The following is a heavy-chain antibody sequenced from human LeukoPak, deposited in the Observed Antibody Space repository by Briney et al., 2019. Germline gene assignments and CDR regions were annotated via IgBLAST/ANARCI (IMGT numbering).Heavy chain of an antibody. D-gene: IGHD3-22*01. CDR1: GFTFSSYD. CDR2: IGTAGNT. J-gene: IGHJ4*02. CDR3: AKDIFDTSGYYGFDY. Sequence: GGSLRLSCAASGFTFSSYDMHWVRQATGKGLEWVSAIGTAGNTYYADSVEGRFTISRDNSKNSLYLQMNSLRTEDTAVYYCAKDIFDTSGYYGFDYWGQGTLVTVSS. V-gene: IGHV3-13*01.